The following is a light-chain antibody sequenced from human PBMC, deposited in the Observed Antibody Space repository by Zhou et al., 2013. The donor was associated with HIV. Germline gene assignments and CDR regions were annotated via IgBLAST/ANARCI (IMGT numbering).Light chain of an antibody. Sequence: EIVLMQSPDTLSLSTGDVATLPCWANETIVSSYLAWYQHKVGQAPRLLIYGTSSRAAGVPDRFSGSGSRTDFTLTINRLEPEDFAVYYCQYFDNSPMYTFGQGTKLETK. J-gene: IGKJ2*01. CDR3: QYFDNSPMYT. V-gene: IGKV3-20*01. CDR1: ETIVSSY. CDR2: GTS.